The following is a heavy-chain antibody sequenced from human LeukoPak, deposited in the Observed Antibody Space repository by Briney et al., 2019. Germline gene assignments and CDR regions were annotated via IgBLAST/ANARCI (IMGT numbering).Heavy chain of an antibody. Sequence: GGSLRLSCAASGFSFSTIYMSWIRQTPGQGLEWVANINVDGTAEYYVDSVKGRFTISRDNAKNSLYLQMNSLRAEDTAVYYCARDPYRFAFDIWGQGTVVLVSS. CDR2: INVDGTAE. J-gene: IGHJ3*02. V-gene: IGHV3-7*03. CDR1: GFSFSTIY. D-gene: IGHD1-26*01. CDR3: ARDPYRFAFDI.